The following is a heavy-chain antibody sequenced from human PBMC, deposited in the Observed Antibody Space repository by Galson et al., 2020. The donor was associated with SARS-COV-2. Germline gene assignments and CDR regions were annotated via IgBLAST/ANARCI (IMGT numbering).Heavy chain of an antibody. CDR1: GGSISSGSCH. V-gene: IGHV4-61*02. J-gene: IGHJ6*03. CDR2: IYTSGST. D-gene: IGHD6-19*01. Sequence: SQTLSLPCTVPGGSISSGSCHGSWIRQPAGKGLVWIGPIYTSGSTNYNPSLKSRVTISVDTSKNQFSLKLSSVTAADTAVYYCARDEESSGWGDYYYYYMDVWGKGTTVTISS. CDR3: ARDEESSGWGDYYYYYMDV.